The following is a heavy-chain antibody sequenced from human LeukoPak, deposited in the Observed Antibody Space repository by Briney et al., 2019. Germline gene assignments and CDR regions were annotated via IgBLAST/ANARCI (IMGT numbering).Heavy chain of an antibody. D-gene: IGHD3-22*01. CDR2: IIPIFGTA. J-gene: IGHJ3*02. CDR3: ARTFSYYYDSSGYWLDAFDI. V-gene: IGHV1-69*13. CDR1: GGTFSSYA. Sequence: SVKVSCTASGGTFSSYAISWVRQAPGQGLEWMGGIIPIFGTANYAQKFQGRVTITADESTSTAYMELSSLRSEDTAVYYCARTFSYYYDSSGYWLDAFDIWGQGTMVTVSS.